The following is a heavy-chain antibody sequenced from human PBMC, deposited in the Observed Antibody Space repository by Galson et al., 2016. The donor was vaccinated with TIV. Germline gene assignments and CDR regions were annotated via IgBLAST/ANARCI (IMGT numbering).Heavy chain of an antibody. CDR2: INWDDDK. Sequence: PALVKPTQTLTLTCTVSGFSLSTSGVGVGWIRQPPGKALEWLALINWDDDKRFSPLLKSRLTITKDNSRNQVLLAMTNMDPVDTATYYCAHSLRGGNSLYWYFDLWVRGTLVTVSS. CDR1: GFSLSTSGVG. CDR3: AHSLRGGNSLYWYFDL. D-gene: IGHD4-23*01. V-gene: IGHV2-5*02. J-gene: IGHJ2*01.